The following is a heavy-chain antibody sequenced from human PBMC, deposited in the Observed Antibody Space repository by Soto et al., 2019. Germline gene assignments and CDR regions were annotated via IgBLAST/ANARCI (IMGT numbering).Heavy chain of an antibody. J-gene: IGHJ4*02. V-gene: IGHV4-4*02. CDR1: SGSISSNNW. Sequence: SETLSLTCAVSSGSISSNNWWSWVRQPPGKGLEWIGEIYHSGSTNYNPSLKSRVTISVDKSKNQFSLKLSSVTAADTAVYYCARRPMDVVVVAALDYWGQGTLVTVSS. CDR2: IYHSGST. CDR3: ARRPMDVVVVAALDY. D-gene: IGHD2-15*01.